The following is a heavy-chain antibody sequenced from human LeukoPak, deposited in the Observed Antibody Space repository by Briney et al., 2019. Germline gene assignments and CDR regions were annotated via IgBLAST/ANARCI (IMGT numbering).Heavy chain of an antibody. V-gene: IGHV1-69*04. Sequence: ASVKVSCKASGGTFSSYAISWVRQAPGQGLEWMGRIIPILGIANYAQKFQGRVTITADKSTSTAYMELSSLRSEDTAVYYCAREGGVGELDAFDIWGQGTMVTVSS. CDR2: IIPILGIA. CDR3: AREGGVGELDAFDI. D-gene: IGHD3-16*01. J-gene: IGHJ3*02. CDR1: GGTFSSYA.